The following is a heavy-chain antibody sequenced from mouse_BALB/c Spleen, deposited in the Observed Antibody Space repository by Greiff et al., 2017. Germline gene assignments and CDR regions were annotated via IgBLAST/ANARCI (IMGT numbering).Heavy chain of an antibody. CDR3: AGDTRGKGYFDV. Sequence: QVQLQQSGPGLVKPSQSLFLACSITGFPITSGYYWIWLRQSPGKPLEWMGYITHSGETFYNPSLQSPISITRETSKNQFFLQLNSVTTEDTAMYYCAGDTRGKGYFDVWGAGTTVTVSS. CDR2: ITHSGET. CDR1: GFPITSGYY. D-gene: IGHD1-3*01. J-gene: IGHJ1*01. V-gene: IGHV12-3*02.